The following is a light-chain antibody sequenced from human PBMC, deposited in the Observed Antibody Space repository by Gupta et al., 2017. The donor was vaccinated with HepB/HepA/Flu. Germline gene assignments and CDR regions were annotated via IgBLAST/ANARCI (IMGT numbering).Light chain of an antibody. CDR2: TTS. Sequence: DIQMTQTPPSLSASVGDRVTITCRASQSISNSLNWFQQRSGRAPNLLIYTTSGFHVAVPTTFRGSGSGTDFTLTINNLQPEDFATYCCQQNYSTPITFGGGTKVEIK. V-gene: IGKV1-39*01. J-gene: IGKJ4*01. CDR1: QSISNS. CDR3: QQNYSTPIT.